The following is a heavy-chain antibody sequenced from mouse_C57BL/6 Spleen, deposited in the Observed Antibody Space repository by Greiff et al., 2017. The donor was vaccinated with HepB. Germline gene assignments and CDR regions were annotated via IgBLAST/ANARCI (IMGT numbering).Heavy chain of an antibody. CDR1: GFSLTSYG. V-gene: IGHV2-2*01. CDR2: IWSGGST. CDR3: ASNYGSRFAY. J-gene: IGHJ3*01. Sequence: QVQLQQSGPGLVQPSQSLSITCTVSGFSLTSYGVHWVRQSPGKGLEWLGVIWSGGSTDYNAAFISRLSISKDNSKSQVFFKMNSLQADDTAIYYCASNYGSRFAYWGQGTLVTVSA. D-gene: IGHD1-1*01.